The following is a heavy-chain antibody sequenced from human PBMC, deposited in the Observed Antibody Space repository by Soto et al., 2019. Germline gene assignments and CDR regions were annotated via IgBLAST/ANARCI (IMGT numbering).Heavy chain of an antibody. V-gene: IGHV5-10-1*01. Sequence: GESLKISCKASGYTFTNYWISWVRQVPGKGLEWMGRIDPTDSYADYSPSFRGHVTISTDKSISTAYLQWSSLKASDTAIYYCARHSRIGPTRTWGQGTLVTVSS. CDR1: GYTFTNYW. CDR3: ARHSRIGPTRT. CDR2: IDPTDSYA. J-gene: IGHJ5*02. D-gene: IGHD1-1*01.